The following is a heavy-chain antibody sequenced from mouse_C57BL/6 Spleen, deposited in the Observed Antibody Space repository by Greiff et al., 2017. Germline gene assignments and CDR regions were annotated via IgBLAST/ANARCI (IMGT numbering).Heavy chain of an antibody. J-gene: IGHJ4*01. Sequence: VQLQQSGAELVRPGASVKLSCTASGFNIKDDYMHWVKQRPEQGLEWIGWIDPENGDTEYASKFQGKATITADTSSNTAYLQLSSLTSEDTAVYYCTTLIYYGNMDYWGQGTSVTVSS. CDR2: IDPENGDT. V-gene: IGHV14-4*01. D-gene: IGHD2-1*01. CDR3: TTLIYYGNMDY. CDR1: GFNIKDDY.